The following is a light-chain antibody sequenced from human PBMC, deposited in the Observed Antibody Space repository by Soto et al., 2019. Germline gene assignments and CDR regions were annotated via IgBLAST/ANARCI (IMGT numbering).Light chain of an antibody. CDR2: GAS. V-gene: IGKV1-9*01. J-gene: IGKJ2*01. CDR1: QGISSS. CDR3: QQFDSHPRT. Sequence: QLTQSPSSLSASVGDRVTITCRASQGISSSLAWYQQKPGKAPKLLLYGASTLQTGVPSRFSGSGSGTDFTLTISSLQPEDFATYYCQQFDSHPRTFGQGTKREIK.